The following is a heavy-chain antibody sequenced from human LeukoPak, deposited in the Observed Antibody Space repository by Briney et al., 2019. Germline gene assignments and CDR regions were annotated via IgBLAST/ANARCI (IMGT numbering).Heavy chain of an antibody. V-gene: IGHV5-51*01. CDR3: ARLPKDGYTPGFHY. CDR2: IYPGDSDT. Sequence: GESLKFSCQGSGYSFTSYSIRWVREMPGKGQEWMGIIYPGDSDTRYSPSFQGQVTISADKSFSTAYLQWSSLKASDTAMYYCARLPKDGYTPGFHYWGQGTLVTVSS. D-gene: IGHD5-24*01. J-gene: IGHJ4*02. CDR1: GYSFTSYS.